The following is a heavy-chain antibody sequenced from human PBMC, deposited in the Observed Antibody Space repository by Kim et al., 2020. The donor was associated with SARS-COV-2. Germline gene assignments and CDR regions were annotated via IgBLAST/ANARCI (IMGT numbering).Heavy chain of an antibody. V-gene: IGHV4-31*02. CDR3: ARGNPDYGDYGVVFDI. D-gene: IGHD4-17*01. Sequence: SLKSRVTISVDTSTNQFSLKRSSVTAADTAVYYCARGNPDYGDYGVVFDIWGQGTMVTVSS. J-gene: IGHJ3*02.